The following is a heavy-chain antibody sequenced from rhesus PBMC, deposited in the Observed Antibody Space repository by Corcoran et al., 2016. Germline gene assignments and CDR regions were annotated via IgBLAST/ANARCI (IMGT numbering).Heavy chain of an antibody. CDR3: SRVGRGWNYYFDY. V-gene: IGHV4-57*01. D-gene: IGHD1-1*01. CDR2: ISWSGGSH. CDR1: GGSVRSSNW. Sequence: QLQLQESGTGLVKPSETLSLTCAVSGGSVRSSNWWSGTCQPPGKGLVGLGRISWSGGSHCSNPSLPSSITISTTPSKNQFSLKVSSVTAADTAVYCCSRVGRGWNYYFDYWGQGVLVTVSS. J-gene: IGHJ4*01.